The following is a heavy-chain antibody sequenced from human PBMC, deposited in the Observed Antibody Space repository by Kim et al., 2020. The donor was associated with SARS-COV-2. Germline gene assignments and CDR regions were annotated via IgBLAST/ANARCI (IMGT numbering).Heavy chain of an antibody. CDR3: ARPYSSSSNWFDP. CDR2: IYYSGST. D-gene: IGHD6-13*01. Sequence: SETLSLTCTVSGGSISSSSYYWGWIRQPPGKGLEWIGSIYYSGSTYYNPSLKSRVTISVDTSKNQFSLKLSSVTAADTAVYYCARPYSSSSNWFDPWGQGTLVTVSS. V-gene: IGHV4-39*01. CDR1: GGSISSSSYY. J-gene: IGHJ5*02.